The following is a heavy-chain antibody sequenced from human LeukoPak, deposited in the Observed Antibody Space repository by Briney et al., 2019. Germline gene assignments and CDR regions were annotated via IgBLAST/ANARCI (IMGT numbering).Heavy chain of an antibody. CDR2: IYYSGGT. J-gene: IGHJ4*02. CDR3: ASLDVVNYYFDY. D-gene: IGHD2-15*01. CDR1: GGSLSGYY. Sequence: KPAETLSLLCSVSGGSLSGYYGTWIRQPPGKGVEWIAYIYYSGGTNYPPSLKSPVTISVDTSKNQFSLKLTSVTAADTAVYYCASLDVVNYYFDYRGQGTQVTVSS. V-gene: IGHV4-59*08.